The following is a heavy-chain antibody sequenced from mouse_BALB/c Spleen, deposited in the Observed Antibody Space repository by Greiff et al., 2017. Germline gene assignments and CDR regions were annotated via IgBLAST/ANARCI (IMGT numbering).Heavy chain of an antibody. CDR2: ISDGGSYT. CDR3: ARELTTGYFDV. D-gene: IGHD1-1*01. J-gene: IGHJ1*01. CDR1: GFTFSDYY. V-gene: IGHV5-4*02. Sequence: EVQGVESGGGLVKPGGSLKLSCAASGFTFSDYYMYWVRQTPEKRLEWVATISDGGSYTYYPASVKGRFTISRDNAKNNLYLQMSSLKSEDTAMYYCARELTTGYFDVWGAGTTVTVSS.